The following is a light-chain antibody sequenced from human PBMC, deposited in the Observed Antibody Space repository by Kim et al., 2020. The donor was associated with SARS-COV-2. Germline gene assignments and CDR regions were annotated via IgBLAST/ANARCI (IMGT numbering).Light chain of an antibody. CDR1: QTVYSNY. Sequence: LSPGERATLSCRADQTVYSNYLAWYQQKPGQAPRLLIYDASSRIPGIPDRFSGSGSGTDFTLTISRLEPEDFAVYYCQQYGGLPVTFGGGTKVDIK. V-gene: IGKV3-20*01. CDR3: QQYGGLPVT. CDR2: DAS. J-gene: IGKJ4*01.